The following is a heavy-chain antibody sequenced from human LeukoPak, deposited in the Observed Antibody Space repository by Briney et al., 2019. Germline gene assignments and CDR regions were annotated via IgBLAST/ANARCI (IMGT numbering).Heavy chain of an antibody. CDR3: AKVKKDYYDSSGSYGMDV. D-gene: IGHD3-22*01. V-gene: IGHV4-4*07. CDR2: IYTSGST. CDR1: GGSISSYY. Sequence: SETLSLTCTVSGGSISSYYWSWIRQPAGKGLEWIGRIYTSGSTNYNPSLKSRVTMSVDTSKNQFSLKLSSVTAADTAVYYCAKVKKDYYDSSGSYGMDVWGQGTTVTVSS. J-gene: IGHJ6*02.